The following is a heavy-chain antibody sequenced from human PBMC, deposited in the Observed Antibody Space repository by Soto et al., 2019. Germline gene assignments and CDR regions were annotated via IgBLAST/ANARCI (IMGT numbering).Heavy chain of an antibody. J-gene: IGHJ4*02. CDR1: GYTFTSYG. CDR3: AIMYNWNESPIFDY. CDR2: ISAYNGNT. V-gene: IGHV1-18*01. D-gene: IGHD1-1*01. Sequence: ASVKVSCKASGYTFTSYGISWVRQAPGQGLEWMGWISAYNGNTNYAQKLQGRVTMTTDKSTSTAYMELRSLRSDDTAVYYCAIMYNWNESPIFDYWGQGTLVTVSS.